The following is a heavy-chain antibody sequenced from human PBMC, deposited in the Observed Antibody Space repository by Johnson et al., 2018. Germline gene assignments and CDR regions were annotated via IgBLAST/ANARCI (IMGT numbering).Heavy chain of an antibody. J-gene: IGHJ6*02. CDR3: TRDCNCGYCMDV. CDR1: GFNFHRYS. CDR2: SSYGVSI. V-gene: IGHV3-48*01. D-gene: IGHD1-1*01. Sequence: VQLVQSGGGLVQPGGSLRLSCAASGFNFHRYSMNWVSRRPGEGLEWVSWSSYGVSISYADSVKGRFTISRDNARNSLYLQMNGLGTEDTAVYYRTRDCNCGYCMDVWGQVTTVTVSS.